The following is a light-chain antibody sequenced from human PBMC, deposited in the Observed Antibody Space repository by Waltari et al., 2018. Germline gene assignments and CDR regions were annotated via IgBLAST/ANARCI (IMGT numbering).Light chain of an antibody. CDR1: QSVGIY. V-gene: IGKV3-11*01. J-gene: IGKJ2*01. CDR3: HQRGNWPTT. CDR2: DAS. Sequence: EILLTQSPATLSLSPGERATLSCRASQSVGIYLAWYQHKPGQAPRLLIYDASNRATGIPARFSGSGSGTDFTLTISSLEPEDFAVYYCHQRGNWPTTFGQGTKVEIK.